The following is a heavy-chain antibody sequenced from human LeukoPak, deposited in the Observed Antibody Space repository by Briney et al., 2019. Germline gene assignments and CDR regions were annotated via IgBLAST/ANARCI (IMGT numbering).Heavy chain of an antibody. J-gene: IGHJ6*02. D-gene: IGHD3-3*01. CDR1: GGSIINSH. CDR3: ARSYYDFWSGPRSSTYGMDV. Sequence: SETLSLTCTVSGGSIINSHWSWIRQPPGKGLEWIGYIYYSGSTNYNPSLKSRVTISVDTSKNQFSLKLSSVTAADTAVYYCARSYYDFWSGPRSSTYGMDVWGQGTTVTVSS. CDR2: IYYSGST. V-gene: IGHV4-59*08.